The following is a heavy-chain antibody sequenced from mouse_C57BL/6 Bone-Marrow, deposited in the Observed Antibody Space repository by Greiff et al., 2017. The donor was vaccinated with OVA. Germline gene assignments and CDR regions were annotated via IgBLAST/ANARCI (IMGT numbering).Heavy chain of an antibody. CDR1: GFSLTSYG. CDR2: IWSGGST. CDR3: ASYYGSSYVGAMDY. J-gene: IGHJ4*01. D-gene: IGHD1-1*01. Sequence: VKLVESGPGLVQPSQSLSITCTVSGFSLTSYGVHWVRQSPGKGLEWLGVIWSGGSTDYNAAFISRLSISKDNSKSQVFFKMNSLQADDTAIYYCASYYGSSYVGAMDYWGQGTSVTVSS. V-gene: IGHV2-2*01.